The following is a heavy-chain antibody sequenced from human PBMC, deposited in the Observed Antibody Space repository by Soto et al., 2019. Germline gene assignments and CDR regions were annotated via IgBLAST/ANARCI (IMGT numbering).Heavy chain of an antibody. V-gene: IGHV3-11*01. CDR3: ARGLAYGDYGWLDP. Sequence: QVQLVEAGGGLVKPGGSLRLSCAASEFTFSDYYMTWIRQAPGKGLEWVSYISNSGSTIYYADSVKGRFTISRDNAKNSLYLQMYSLRAEDTAVYYCARGLAYGDYGWLDPWGQGTLVTVSP. CDR2: ISNSGSTI. D-gene: IGHD4-17*01. CDR1: EFTFSDYY. J-gene: IGHJ5*02.